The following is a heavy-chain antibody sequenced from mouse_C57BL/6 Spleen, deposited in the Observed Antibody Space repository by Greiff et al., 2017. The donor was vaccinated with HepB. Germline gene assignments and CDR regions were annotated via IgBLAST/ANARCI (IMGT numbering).Heavy chain of an antibody. J-gene: IGHJ1*03. CDR3: AREDYYGSSYWYFDV. D-gene: IGHD1-1*01. V-gene: IGHV5-4*01. CDR1: GFTFSSYA. CDR2: ISDGGSYT. Sequence: EVQLKESGGGLVKPGGSLKLSCAASGFTFSSYAMSWVRQTPEKRLEWVATISDGGSYTYYPDNVKGRFTISRDNAKNNLYLQMSHLKSEDTAMYYCAREDYYGSSYWYFDVWGTGTTVTVSS.